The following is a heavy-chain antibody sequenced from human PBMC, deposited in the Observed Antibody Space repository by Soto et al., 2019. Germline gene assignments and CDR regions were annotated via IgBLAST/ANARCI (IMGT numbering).Heavy chain of an antibody. J-gene: IGHJ4*02. CDR2: IWYDGSNK. CDR3: ARDHLRFLEWFPEYYFDY. V-gene: IGHV3-33*01. Sequence: GGSLRLSCAASGFTFSSYGMHWVRQAPGKGLEWVAVIWYDGSNKYYADSVKGRFTISRDNSKNTLYLQMNSLRAEDTAVYYCARDHLRFLEWFPEYYFDYWGQGTLVTVSS. CDR1: GFTFSSYG. D-gene: IGHD3-3*01.